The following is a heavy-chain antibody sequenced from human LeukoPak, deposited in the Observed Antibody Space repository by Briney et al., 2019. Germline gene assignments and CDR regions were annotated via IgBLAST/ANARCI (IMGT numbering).Heavy chain of an antibody. CDR2: IYPGDSDT. CDR1: GYIFSINW. D-gene: IGHD6-13*01. V-gene: IGHV5-51*01. J-gene: IGHJ3*02. CDR3: ARLQGDLDGRSSGAFTI. Sequence: LGESLKISCKGSGYIFSINWIGWVRQMPGKGPEWMGIIYPGDSDTRYSPSFQGQVTISADKSISTAYLQWSSLKASDTAMYYCARLQGDLDGRSSGAFTIWGQGTMVIVSS.